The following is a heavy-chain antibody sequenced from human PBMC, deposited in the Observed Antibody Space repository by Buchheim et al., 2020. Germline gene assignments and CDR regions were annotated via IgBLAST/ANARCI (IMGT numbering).Heavy chain of an antibody. CDR3: ARDGGTPDYYFDY. CDR2: ISPSGGST. J-gene: IGHJ4*02. V-gene: IGHV1-46*01. CDR1: GYTFTRYY. Sequence: QVQLVQSGAEVKKPGASVKVSCKASGYTFTRYYMHWVRQAPGQGLEWLGIISPSGGSTSYAQKIQGRVTMTSDTSTSTVYMELSSLKSEDTAVYYCARDGGTPDYYFDYGGQGTL. D-gene: IGHD3-16*01.